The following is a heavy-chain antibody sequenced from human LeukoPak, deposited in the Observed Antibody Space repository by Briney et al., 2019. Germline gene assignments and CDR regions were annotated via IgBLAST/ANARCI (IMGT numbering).Heavy chain of an antibody. J-gene: IGHJ4*02. D-gene: IGHD1-14*01. CDR2: IYHSGST. CDR1: GYSISSGYY. Sequence: PSETLSLTCAVSGYSISSGYYWGWIRQPPGKGLEWIGSIYHSGSTYYNPSLKSRVTLSVDTSKNQFSLKLSSVTAADTAVYYCARVAFSGAVDYWGQGTLVTVSS. CDR3: ARVAFSGAVDY. V-gene: IGHV4-38-2*01.